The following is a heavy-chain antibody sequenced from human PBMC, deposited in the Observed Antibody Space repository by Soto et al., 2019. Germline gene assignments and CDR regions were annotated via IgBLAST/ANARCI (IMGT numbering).Heavy chain of an antibody. CDR1: GYTFTRYD. CDR3: ARVKELGFCVFDT. V-gene: IGHV1-8*01. Sequence: GASVKVSCKASGYTFTRYDINWVRQATGQGLEWMGWMNPNSGNTGYAQKFQGRVTMTRNTSISTAYMELSSLRSEDTAVYYCARVKELGFCVFDTWGQGTMVTVSS. D-gene: IGHD6-13*01. J-gene: IGHJ3*02. CDR2: MNPNSGNT.